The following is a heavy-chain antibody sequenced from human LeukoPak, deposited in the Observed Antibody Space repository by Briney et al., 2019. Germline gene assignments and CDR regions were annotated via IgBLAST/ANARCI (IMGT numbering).Heavy chain of an antibody. Sequence: GSLILSCAASGFTFSSYSMNWVRQAPGKGLVWVSRINSDGSSTNYADSVKGRFTISRGNAENTLYLQMNSLRAEDTAVYYCARKAAGLTFDYWGQGTLVTVSS. V-gene: IGHV3-74*01. CDR2: INSDGSST. D-gene: IGHD6-13*01. CDR1: GFTFSSYS. CDR3: ARKAAGLTFDY. J-gene: IGHJ4*02.